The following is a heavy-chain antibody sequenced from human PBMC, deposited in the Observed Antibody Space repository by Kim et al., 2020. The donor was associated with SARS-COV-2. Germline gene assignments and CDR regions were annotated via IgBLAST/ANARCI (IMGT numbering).Heavy chain of an antibody. J-gene: IGHJ6*02. CDR1: GGTFSSYA. V-gene: IGHV1-69*10. D-gene: IGHD2-15*01. Sequence: VKVSCKASGGTFSSYAISWVRQAPGQGLEWMGRIIPIFGIANYAQKFQGRVTITADKSTSTAYMELSSLRSEDTAVYYCARADCSGGSCYLIYYYGMDVWGQGTTVTVSS. CDR3: ARADCSGGSCYLIYYYGMDV. CDR2: IIPIFGIA.